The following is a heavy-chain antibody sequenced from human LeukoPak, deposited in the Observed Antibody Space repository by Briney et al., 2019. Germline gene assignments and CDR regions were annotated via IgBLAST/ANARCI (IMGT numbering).Heavy chain of an antibody. Sequence: SETLSLTCTVSGSSISSYYRSWIRQPAGKGLEWIGRIYTSGSANYNPSLKSRVTMSVDTSKNQFSLKLSSVTAADTAVYYCAGSSSWYDFDYWGQGTLVTVSS. J-gene: IGHJ4*02. CDR2: IYTSGSA. CDR1: GSSISSYY. V-gene: IGHV4-4*07. CDR3: AGSSSWYDFDY. D-gene: IGHD6-13*01.